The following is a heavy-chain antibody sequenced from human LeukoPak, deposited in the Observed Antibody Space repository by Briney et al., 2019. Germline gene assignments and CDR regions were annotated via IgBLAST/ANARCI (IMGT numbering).Heavy chain of an antibody. CDR1: GFTFSTYT. Sequence: GGSLRLSCEASGFTFSTYTMNWVRQAPGKGLEWVSSISSSSSYIYYADSVKGRFTISRDNAQNSLYLQMNSLRAEDTAVYYCAKGGNFIAARYYFDFWGRGTLVSVSS. V-gene: IGHV3-21*01. CDR3: AKGGNFIAARYYFDF. D-gene: IGHD6-13*01. J-gene: IGHJ4*02. CDR2: ISSSSSYI.